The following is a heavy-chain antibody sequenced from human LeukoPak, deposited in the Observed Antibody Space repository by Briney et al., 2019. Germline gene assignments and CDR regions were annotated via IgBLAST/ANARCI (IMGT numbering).Heavy chain of an antibody. V-gene: IGHV3-23*01. Sequence: PGGSLRLSCAASGFAVSSNYMSWVRQAPGKGLEWVSVISGSGGSTYYADSVKGRFTISRDNSKNTLYLQMNSLRAEDTAVYYCAKDSKDGVTYYYYGMDVWGQGTTVTVSS. CDR1: GFAVSSNY. CDR3: AKDSKDGVTYYYYGMDV. J-gene: IGHJ6*02. D-gene: IGHD4-17*01. CDR2: ISGSGGST.